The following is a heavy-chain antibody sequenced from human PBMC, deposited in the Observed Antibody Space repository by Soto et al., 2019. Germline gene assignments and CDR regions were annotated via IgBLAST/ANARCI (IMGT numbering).Heavy chain of an antibody. CDR3: ARGRRTTGPTLYYYGMDV. Sequence: QVQLVQSGAEVKKPGSSVKVSCKASGGTFSSYTISWVRQAPGQGLEWMGRIIPILGIANYAQKFQGRVTITADKSTSTAYMELSSLRSEDTAVYYCARGRRTTGPTLYYYGMDVWGQGTTVTVSS. CDR1: GGTFSSYT. CDR2: IIPILGIA. D-gene: IGHD1-1*01. J-gene: IGHJ6*02. V-gene: IGHV1-69*02.